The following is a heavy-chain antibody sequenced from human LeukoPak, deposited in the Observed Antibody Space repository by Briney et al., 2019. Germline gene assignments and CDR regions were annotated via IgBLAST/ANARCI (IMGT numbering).Heavy chain of an antibody. Sequence: ASVKVSCKASGGTFSSSAISWVRQAPGQGLEWMGRIIPILGIANYAQKFQGRVTITADKSTSTAYMELSSLRSEDTAVYYCARRAADIVATIAWFDPWGQGTLVTVSS. CDR3: ARRAADIVATIAWFDP. D-gene: IGHD5-12*01. J-gene: IGHJ5*02. CDR1: GGTFSSSA. V-gene: IGHV1-69*04. CDR2: IIPILGIA.